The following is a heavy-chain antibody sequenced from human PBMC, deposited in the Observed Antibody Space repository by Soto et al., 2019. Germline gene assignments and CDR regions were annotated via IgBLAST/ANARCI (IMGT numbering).Heavy chain of an antibody. CDR2: IWYDGSNK. D-gene: IGHD6-19*01. CDR1: GFTFSSYG. J-gene: IGHJ5*02. CDR3: ARGGGSGWLVTPPDT. Sequence: QVQRVESGGGVVQPGRSLRLSCAASGFTFSSYGMHWVRQAPGKGLELVAVIWYDGSNKYYADSVKGRFTISRYNSKSLRYLQMNSLRAEDTAVYYCARGGGSGWLVTPPDTWGLGTLGTVSS. V-gene: IGHV3-33*01.